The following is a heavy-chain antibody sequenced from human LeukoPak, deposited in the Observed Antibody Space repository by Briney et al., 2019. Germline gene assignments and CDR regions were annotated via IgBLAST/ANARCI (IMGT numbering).Heavy chain of an antibody. J-gene: IGHJ5*02. CDR2: IKHDGSEQ. D-gene: IGHD6-25*01. CDR3: AGSRTAATDTLDP. V-gene: IGHV3-7*01. Sequence: GGSLRLSCAASGFSFSNYWMSWVRQAPGKGLAWVANIKHDGSEQYYVDSVKGRFTISRDNAKNSLYLQMSSLRAEDTAVYYCAGSRTAATDTLDPWGQGTLVTVSS. CDR1: GFSFSNYW.